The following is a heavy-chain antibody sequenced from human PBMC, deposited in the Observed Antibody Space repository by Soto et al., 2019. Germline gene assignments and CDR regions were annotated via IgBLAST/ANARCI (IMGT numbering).Heavy chain of an antibody. CDR2: IIPRLGIA. CDR3: GRALTVGATVDY. Sequence: QVQLVQSGAEVKKPGSSVKVSCQASGGTFSSYTISWVRQAPGQGLEWMGRIIPRLGIAKYAQKFQGRVTITADKSTRTAYMELSSLRSEDTAVYYCGRALTVGATVDYWGQGTLVTVSS. D-gene: IGHD1-26*01. J-gene: IGHJ4*02. V-gene: IGHV1-69*02. CDR1: GGTFSSYT.